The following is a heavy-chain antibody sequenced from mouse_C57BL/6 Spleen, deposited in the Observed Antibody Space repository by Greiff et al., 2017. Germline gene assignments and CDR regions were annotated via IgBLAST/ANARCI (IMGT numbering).Heavy chain of an antibody. CDR1: GYTFTSYG. CDR2: IYPRSGNT. Sequence: VKLMESGAELARPGASVKLSCKASGYTFTSYGISWVKQRTGQGLEWIGEIYPRSGNTYYNEKFKGKATLTADKSSSTAYMELRSLTSEDSAVYFCARSSYGNPASDVWGTGTTVTVSS. V-gene: IGHV1-81*01. CDR3: ARSSYGNPASDV. J-gene: IGHJ1*03. D-gene: IGHD2-10*01.